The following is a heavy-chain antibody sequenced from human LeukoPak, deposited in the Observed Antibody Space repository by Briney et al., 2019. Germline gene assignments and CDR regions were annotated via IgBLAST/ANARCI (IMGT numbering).Heavy chain of an antibody. CDR3: ARGYCSGGSCYLVENWFDF. Sequence: ASVKVSCKASGYTFSDYYMYWLRQAPGEGLEWMGRINPKSGDTNYAQNFQGRVTITRDTSMNTAYMELSRLRSDDTAVYFCARGYCSGGSCYLVENWFDFWGQGTLVTVSS. CDR1: GYTFSDYY. D-gene: IGHD2-15*01. CDR2: INPKSGDT. J-gene: IGHJ5*01. V-gene: IGHV1-2*06.